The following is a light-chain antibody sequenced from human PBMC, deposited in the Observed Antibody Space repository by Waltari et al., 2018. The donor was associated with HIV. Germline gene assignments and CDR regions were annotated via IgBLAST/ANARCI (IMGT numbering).Light chain of an antibody. CDR1: QSVSSY. Sequence: EIVLTQSPATLSLSPEERATLSCRASQSVSSYLAWYQQNPGQAPRLLIYDASNRATGIPARFSGSGSGTDFTLTISSLEPEDFAVYYCQQRSNWPPWTFGQGTKVEIK. J-gene: IGKJ1*01. CDR2: DAS. V-gene: IGKV3-11*01. CDR3: QQRSNWPPWT.